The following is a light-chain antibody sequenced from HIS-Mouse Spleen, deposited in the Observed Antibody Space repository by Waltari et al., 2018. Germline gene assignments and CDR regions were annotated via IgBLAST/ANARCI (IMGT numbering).Light chain of an antibody. CDR2: EDS. Sequence: SYELTQPPSVSVSPGQTARITCSGDALPKKYAYWYQQKSGQAPVLVSYEDSKRPSGIPESFAGSSSGTMATLTISGAQVEEEADYYCYSTDSSGNHRVFGGGTKLTVL. CDR1: ALPKKY. V-gene: IGLV3-10*01. J-gene: IGLJ2*01. CDR3: YSTDSSGNHRV.